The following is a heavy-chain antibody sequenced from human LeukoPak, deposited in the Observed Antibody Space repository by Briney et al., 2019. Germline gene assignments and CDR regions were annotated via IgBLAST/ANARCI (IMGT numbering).Heavy chain of an antibody. V-gene: IGHV3-23*01. CDR3: ARDSSGYYTYYYYYMDV. CDR2: ISGSGGST. D-gene: IGHD3-22*01. Sequence: GGSLRLSCAASGFTFSSYSMNWVRQAPGKGLEWVSAISGSGGSTYDADSVKGRFTISRDNSKNTLYLQMNSLRAEDTAVYYCARDSSGYYTYYYYYMDVWGKGTTVTVSS. CDR1: GFTFSSYS. J-gene: IGHJ6*03.